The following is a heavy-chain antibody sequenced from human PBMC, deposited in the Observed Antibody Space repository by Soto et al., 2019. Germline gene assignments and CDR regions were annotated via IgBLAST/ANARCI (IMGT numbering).Heavy chain of an antibody. D-gene: IGHD3-3*01. CDR2: INPNSGGT. Sequence: ASVKGSCKASGYTFSGDYMHWVRQATGQGLEWMGWINPNSGGTNYAQKFQGWVTMTRDTSISTAYMELSRLRSDDTAVYYCARGLSYYDFWSGYYTEPYYMDVWGKGTTVTVSS. CDR1: GYTFSGDY. V-gene: IGHV1-2*04. J-gene: IGHJ6*03. CDR3: ARGLSYYDFWSGYYTEPYYMDV.